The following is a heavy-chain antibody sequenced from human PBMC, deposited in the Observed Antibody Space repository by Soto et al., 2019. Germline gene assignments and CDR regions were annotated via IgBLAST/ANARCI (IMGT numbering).Heavy chain of an antibody. CDR2: IWYDGSNK. D-gene: IGHD3-16*01. CDR3: ARGSTYAPIDYYGMDV. CDR1: GFTFSSYG. J-gene: IGHJ6*02. V-gene: IGHV3-33*01. Sequence: PGGSLRLSCAASGFTFSSYGMHWVRQAPGKGLEWVAVIWYDGSNKYYADSVKGRFTISRDNSKNTLYLQMNSLRAEDTAVYYCARGSTYAPIDYYGMDVWGQGTTVTVSS.